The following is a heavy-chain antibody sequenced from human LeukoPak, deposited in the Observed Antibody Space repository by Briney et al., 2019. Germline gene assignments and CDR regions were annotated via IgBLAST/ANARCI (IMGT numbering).Heavy chain of an antibody. CDR3: ARDFELSH. V-gene: IGHV3-33*08. Sequence: PGGSLRLSCSASGFSFSICSMHWVRQAPGKGLEWVALIWYDGSSKHYADSVRGRFTISRDNSKNTLYLQMNSLRAEDTAVYYCARDFELSHWGQGTLVTVSS. D-gene: IGHD3-16*02. CDR2: IWYDGSSK. J-gene: IGHJ4*02. CDR1: GFSFSICS.